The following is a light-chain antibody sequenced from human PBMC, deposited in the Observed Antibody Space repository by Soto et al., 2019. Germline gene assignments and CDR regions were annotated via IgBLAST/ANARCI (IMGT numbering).Light chain of an antibody. Sequence: HLAQAPSLMSASVGDRVTITCRASPSIGSYLNWYQHKPGEAPKLLIFAADTLKSGVPSRFSGSGFNKDVTLTVTRLQHVEFATCYGQLNYDVPYTFGLGP. CDR1: PSIGSY. V-gene: IGKV1-39*01. CDR2: AAD. CDR3: QLNYDVPYT. J-gene: IGKJ2*01.